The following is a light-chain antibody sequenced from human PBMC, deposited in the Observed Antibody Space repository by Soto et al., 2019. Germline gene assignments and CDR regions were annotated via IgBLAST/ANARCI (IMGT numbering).Light chain of an antibody. V-gene: IGKV1-12*01. Sequence: DIQMTQSPSTLSASVGDRVTITCRASQSINNLLAWYQQKPGKAPKLLIYAASSLVNGVPSRFSGSGSGTNFTLTISSLQPEDLATYYCQQANSFPFGGGTKVDIK. CDR2: AAS. CDR3: QQANSFP. J-gene: IGKJ4*01. CDR1: QSINNL.